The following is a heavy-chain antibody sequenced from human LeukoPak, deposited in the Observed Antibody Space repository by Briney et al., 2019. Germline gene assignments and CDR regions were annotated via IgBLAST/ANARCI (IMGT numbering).Heavy chain of an antibody. D-gene: IGHD6-13*01. CDR1: GYTFTSYA. CDR3: ARDPGLYSSSWYPFDPESAGVGY. J-gene: IGHJ4*02. Sequence: ASVKVSCKASGYTFTSYAMNWVRQAPGQGLEWMGWTNTNTGNPTYAQGFTGRFVFSLDTSVSTAYLQISSLKAEDTAVYYCARDPGLYSSSWYPFDPESAGVGYWGQGTLVTVSS. CDR2: TNTNTGNP. V-gene: IGHV7-4-1*02.